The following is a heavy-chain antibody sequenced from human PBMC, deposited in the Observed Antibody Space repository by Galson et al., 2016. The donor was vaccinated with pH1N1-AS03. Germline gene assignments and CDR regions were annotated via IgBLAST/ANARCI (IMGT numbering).Heavy chain of an antibody. CDR2: IHPIFGTP. CDR1: GGTFGNYA. Sequence: SVKVSCKASGGTFGNYAISWMRQAPGQGLEWMGGIHPIFGTPSYAQKFQGRLTVTADASTSAAYMELSRLTSEDTAIYYCARDRHYDSSGRYFYESEHWGQGTLVIVSS. V-gene: IGHV1-69*13. D-gene: IGHD3-22*01. J-gene: IGHJ4*02. CDR3: ARDRHYDSSGRYFYESEH.